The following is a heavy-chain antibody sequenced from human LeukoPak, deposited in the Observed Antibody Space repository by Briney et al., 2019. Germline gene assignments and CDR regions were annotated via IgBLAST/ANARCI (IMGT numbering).Heavy chain of an antibody. CDR2: ISGSGGST. D-gene: IGHD1-26*01. Sequence: GGSLRLSCAASGFTFSSYAMSWVRQAPGKGLEWVSGISGSGGSTYYADSVKGRFTISRENSKNTLYLQMNSLRAEDTAVYYCAKEVIVGVSFDYWGQGTLVTVSS. J-gene: IGHJ4*02. V-gene: IGHV3-23*01. CDR3: AKEVIVGVSFDY. CDR1: GFTFSSYA.